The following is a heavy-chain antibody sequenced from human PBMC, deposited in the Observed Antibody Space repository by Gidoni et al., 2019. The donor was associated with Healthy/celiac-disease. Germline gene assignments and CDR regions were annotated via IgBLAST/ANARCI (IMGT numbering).Heavy chain of an antibody. V-gene: IGHV1-46*01. J-gene: IGHJ4*02. CDR3: ASLSGYYDSSGYPEFDY. D-gene: IGHD3-22*01. Sequence: QVQLVQSGAEVKKPGASVKVSCKASGYTFPSYYMHWVRQAPGQVLEWMGIINPSGGSTSYAQKFQGRVTMTRDTSTSTVYMELSSLRSEDTAVYYCASLSGYYDSSGYPEFDYWGQGTLVTVSS. CDR2: INPSGGST. CDR1: GYTFPSYY.